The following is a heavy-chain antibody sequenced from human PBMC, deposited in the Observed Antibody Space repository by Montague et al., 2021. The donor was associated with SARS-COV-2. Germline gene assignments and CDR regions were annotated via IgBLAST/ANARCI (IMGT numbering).Heavy chain of an antibody. Sequence: SETLSLTCTVSGGSSSGDHWSWSRQHPAEGQEPLQLVYCTRNTRNNPSLQSRVTISTDMSKNQFSLTVTSVTAADTAAYYCARTRAEGHQDSWGQGTLVTVSS. CDR2: VYCTRNT. D-gene: IGHD6-6*01. CDR1: GGSSSGDH. CDR3: ARTRAEGHQDS. J-gene: IGHJ4*02. V-gene: IGHV4-59*13.